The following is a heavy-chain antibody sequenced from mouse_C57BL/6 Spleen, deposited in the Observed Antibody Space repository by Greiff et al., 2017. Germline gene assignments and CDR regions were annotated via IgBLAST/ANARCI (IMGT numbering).Heavy chain of an antibody. CDR1: GFTFSDYG. V-gene: IGHV5-17*01. D-gene: IGHD2-5*01. CDR2: ISSGSSTI. J-gene: IGHJ2*01. Sequence: EVQRVESGGGLVKPGGSLKLSCAASGFTFSDYGMHWVRQAPEKGLEWVAYISSGSSTIYYADTVKGRFTISRDNAKNTLFLQMTSLRSEDTAMYYCARQDYSNYGSFDYWGQGTTLTVSS. CDR3: ARQDYSNYGSFDY.